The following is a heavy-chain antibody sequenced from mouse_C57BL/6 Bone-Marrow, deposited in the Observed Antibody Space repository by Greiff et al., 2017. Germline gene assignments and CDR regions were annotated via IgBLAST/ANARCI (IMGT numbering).Heavy chain of an antibody. V-gene: IGHV14-1*01. J-gene: IGHJ4*01. Sequence: EVLLVQSGAELVRPGASVKLSCTASGFNIKDYYMHWVKQRPEQGLEWIGRIDPEDGDPEYASKFQGKATITADTSSNTAYLQLSSLTSEDTAVYYSTVDSTVVADFYAMECRGNGPSVT. D-gene: IGHD1-1*01. CDR2: IDPEDGDP. CDR1: GFNIKDYY. CDR3: TVDSTVVADFYAMEC.